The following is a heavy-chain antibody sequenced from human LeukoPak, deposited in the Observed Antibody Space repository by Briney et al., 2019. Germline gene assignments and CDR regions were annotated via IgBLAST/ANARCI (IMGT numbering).Heavy chain of an antibody. CDR1: GGSISSYY. V-gene: IGHV4-59*08. J-gene: IGHJ4*02. CDR2: IYSTGST. Sequence: SETQSLTCSVSGGSISSYYWSWIRQPPGKGLEWIGYIYSTGSTNYNPSLKSRVTISIDTPKNQFSLKLTSVTAADTAVYYCARKRWLQFAYFDYWGQGTLVTVSS. D-gene: IGHD5-24*01. CDR3: ARKRWLQFAYFDY.